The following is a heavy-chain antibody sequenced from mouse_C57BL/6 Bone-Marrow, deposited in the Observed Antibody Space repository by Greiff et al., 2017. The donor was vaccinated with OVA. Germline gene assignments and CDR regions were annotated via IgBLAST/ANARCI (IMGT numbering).Heavy chain of an antibody. CDR3: ARPYYYGSSYEDYYAMDY. V-gene: IGHV1-64*01. CDR2: IHPNSGST. CDR1: GYTFTSYW. J-gene: IGHJ4*01. D-gene: IGHD1-1*01. Sequence: VKLQQPGAELVKPGASVKLSCKASGYTFTSYWMHWVKQRPGQGLEWIGMIHPNSGSTNYNEKFKSKATLTVDTSSSTAYMQLSSLTSEDSAVYYCARPYYYGSSYEDYYAMDYWGQGTSVTVSS.